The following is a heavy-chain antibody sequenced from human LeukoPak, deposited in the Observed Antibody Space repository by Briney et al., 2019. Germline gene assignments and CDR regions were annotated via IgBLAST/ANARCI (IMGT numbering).Heavy chain of an antibody. CDR3: ARGIGDSGYDICY. CDR1: GFTFSSDW. Sequence: PGGSLRLSCAASGFTFSSDWMHWGRQAPGKGLVWVSRIDSDGSRTKYADSVKGRFTISRDNAKNTLYLQMNSLRAEDTAVYYCARGIGDSGYDICYWGQGTLVTVSS. V-gene: IGHV3-74*03. CDR2: IDSDGSRT. D-gene: IGHD5-12*01. J-gene: IGHJ4*02.